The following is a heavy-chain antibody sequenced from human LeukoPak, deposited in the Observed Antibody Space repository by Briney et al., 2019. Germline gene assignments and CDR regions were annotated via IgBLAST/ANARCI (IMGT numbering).Heavy chain of an antibody. V-gene: IGHV3-23*01. CDR2: ISGSGGNT. CDR1: GFTFSSYA. Sequence: AGGSLRLFCAASGFTFSSYAMSWVRQAPGKGLEWVSAISGSGGNTYYADSVKGRFTISRDNSKTPLYLQMNSLRAEDTAVYYCAKVGSGDTAMVTSFDYWGQGTLVTVSS. CDR3: AKVGSGDTAMVTSFDY. J-gene: IGHJ4*02. D-gene: IGHD5-18*01.